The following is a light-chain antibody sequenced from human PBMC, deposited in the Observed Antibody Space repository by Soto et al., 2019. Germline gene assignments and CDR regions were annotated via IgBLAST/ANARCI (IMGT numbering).Light chain of an antibody. CDR1: QSVINN. J-gene: IGKJ5*01. CDR3: QQYNYWPIT. V-gene: IGKV3D-15*01. Sequence: EIVLTQSPGTLSLSPGERATLSCRASQSVINNYLAWYQKTPGQAPRLLFYGASNRATGIPARFSGSGSETDFTLTVSSLRSEDSAVYYCQQYNYWPITFGQGTRLEIK. CDR2: GAS.